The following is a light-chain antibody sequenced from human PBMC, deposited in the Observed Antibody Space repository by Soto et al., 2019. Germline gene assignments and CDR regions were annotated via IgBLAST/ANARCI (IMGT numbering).Light chain of an antibody. J-gene: IGKJ1*01. V-gene: IGKV1-39*01. CDR1: QSISTY. Sequence: DIQITQSPSSLSASVGDRVTITCRASQSISTYLNWYQQKPGKAPRLLIYAASRLQSGVPSRFSGGGSGTDFTLTISSLQPEDFATYYCQQSFTTPYVAFGQGTKVDIK. CDR2: AAS. CDR3: QQSFTTPYVA.